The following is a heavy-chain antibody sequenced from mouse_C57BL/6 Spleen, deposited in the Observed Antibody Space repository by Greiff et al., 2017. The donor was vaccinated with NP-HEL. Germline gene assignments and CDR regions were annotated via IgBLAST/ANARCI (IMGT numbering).Heavy chain of an antibody. J-gene: IGHJ4*01. CDR1: GYSFTDYN. Sequence: EVQLQQSGPELVKPGASVKISCKASGYSFTDYNMNWVKQSNGKSLEWIGVINPNYGTTSYNQKFQGKATLTVDQSSSTAYMQLNSLTSEDSAVYYCARVDRGGHYYAMDYWGQGTSVTVSS. D-gene: IGHD3-1*01. CDR3: ARVDRGGHYYAMDY. V-gene: IGHV1-39*01. CDR2: INPNYGTT.